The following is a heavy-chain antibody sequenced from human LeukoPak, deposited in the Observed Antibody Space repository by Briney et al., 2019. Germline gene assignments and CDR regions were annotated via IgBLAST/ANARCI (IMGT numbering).Heavy chain of an antibody. CDR2: IYAGGYT. CDR1: GFTVSNNY. D-gene: IGHD2-8*02. V-gene: IGHV3-66*01. Sequence: PGGSLRLSCAASGFTVSNNYMSRVRQAPGKGLEWVSIIYAGGYTYYADSVKDRFTISRDNSKNTLYLQMNSLTAEDTAVYYCARNGPGGYYFDFWGQGTLVTVSS. J-gene: IGHJ4*02. CDR3: ARNGPGGYYFDF.